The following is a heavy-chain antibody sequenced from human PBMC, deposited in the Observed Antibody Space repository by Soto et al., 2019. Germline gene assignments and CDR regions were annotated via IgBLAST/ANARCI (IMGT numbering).Heavy chain of an antibody. CDR3: ARDLAVAGTGYFDY. Sequence: SETLSLTCAVSGGSISSGGYSWSWIRQPPGKGLEWIGYIYHSGSTYYNPSLKSRVTISVDRSKNQFSLKLSSVTAADTAVYYCARDLAVAGTGYFDYWGQGTLVTVSS. CDR1: GGSISSGGYS. V-gene: IGHV4-30-2*01. J-gene: IGHJ4*02. CDR2: IYHSGST. D-gene: IGHD6-19*01.